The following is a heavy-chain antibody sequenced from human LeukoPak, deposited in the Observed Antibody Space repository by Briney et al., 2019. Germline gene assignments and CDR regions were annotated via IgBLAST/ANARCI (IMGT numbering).Heavy chain of an antibody. CDR1: GYTFTSYG. V-gene: IGHV1-69*13. CDR3: ARDPKHYYDSSGYPDYYFDY. Sequence: ASVKVSCKASGYTFTSYGISWVRQAPGQGLEWMGGIIPIFGTANYAQKFQGRVTITADESTSTAYMELSSLRSEDTAVYYCARDPKHYYDSSGYPDYYFDYWGQGTLVTVSS. J-gene: IGHJ4*02. CDR2: IIPIFGTA. D-gene: IGHD3-22*01.